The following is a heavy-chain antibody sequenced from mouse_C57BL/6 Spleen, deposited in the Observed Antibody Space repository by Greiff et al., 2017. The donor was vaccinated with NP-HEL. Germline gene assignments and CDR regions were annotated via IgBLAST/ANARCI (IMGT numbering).Heavy chain of an antibody. CDR2: IDPETGGT. CDR1: GYTFTDYE. CDR3: TRGGYGYWYFEV. Sequence: VQLQQSGAELVRPGASVTLSCKASGYTFTDYEMHWVKQTPVHGLEWIGAIDPETGGTAYNQKFKGKAILTADKSSSTAYMELRSLTSEDSAVYYWTRGGYGYWYFEVWGTGTTVTVSS. V-gene: IGHV1-15*01. J-gene: IGHJ1*03. D-gene: IGHD2-2*01.